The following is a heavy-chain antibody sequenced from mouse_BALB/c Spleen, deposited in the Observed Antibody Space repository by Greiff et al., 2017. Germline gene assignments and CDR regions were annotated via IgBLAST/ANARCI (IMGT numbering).Heavy chain of an antibody. Sequence: EVKLQESGPGLVKPSQSLSLTCTVTGYSITSDYAWNWIRQFPGNKLEWMGYISYSGSTSYNPSLKSRISITRDTSKNQFFLQLNSVTTEDTATYYCARWADGYFDYWGQGTTLTVSS. CDR1: GYSITSDYA. J-gene: IGHJ2*01. V-gene: IGHV3-2*02. CDR2: ISYSGST. CDR3: ARWADGYFDY. D-gene: IGHD2-3*01.